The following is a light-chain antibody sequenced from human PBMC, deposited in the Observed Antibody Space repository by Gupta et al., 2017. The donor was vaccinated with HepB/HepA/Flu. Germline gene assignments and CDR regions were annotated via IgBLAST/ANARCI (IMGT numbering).Light chain of an antibody. Sequence: DIVLTQSPATLSLSPGERATLSCRASQSVSSYLAWYQQKPGQAPRLLIYDASNRATGIPARFSGSGSGTDFTLTISSLEPEDFAVYYGQQRSNWPPSPTFGGGTKVEIK. V-gene: IGKV3-11*01. CDR3: QQRSNWPPSPT. CDR2: DAS. CDR1: QSVSSY. J-gene: IGKJ4*01.